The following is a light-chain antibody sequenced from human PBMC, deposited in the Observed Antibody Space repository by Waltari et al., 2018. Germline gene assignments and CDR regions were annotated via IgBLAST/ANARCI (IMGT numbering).Light chain of an antibody. CDR2: LAS. V-gene: IGKV2-28*01. CDR1: QSLLHSDGYNY. CDR3: MQALQSRYT. Sequence: DVVMTQSPLSLPVTPGEPASISCRSSQSLLHSDGYNYVDWYLQKPGQSPQLLMYLASNRASGVPDRFSGSGSDTDFTLKISRVEAEDVGVYYCMQALQSRYTFGQGTKLEIK. J-gene: IGKJ2*01.